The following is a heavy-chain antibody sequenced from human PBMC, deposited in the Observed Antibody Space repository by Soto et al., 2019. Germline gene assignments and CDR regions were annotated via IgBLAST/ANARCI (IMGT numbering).Heavy chain of an antibody. J-gene: IGHJ5*01. D-gene: IGHD6-13*01. Sequence: QVTVKESGPVLVKPTETLTLTCTVSGFSLSNAGLGVSWIRQPPGKALEWLAHIFSNDEKSYSTSLKSRLTISKDTSKSHVVLTMTNMDPVDTATYYCASSYSTSWYWFDSWDQGTLVTVSS. CDR3: ASSYSTSWYWFDS. CDR1: GFSLSNAGLG. CDR2: IFSNDEK. V-gene: IGHV2-26*01.